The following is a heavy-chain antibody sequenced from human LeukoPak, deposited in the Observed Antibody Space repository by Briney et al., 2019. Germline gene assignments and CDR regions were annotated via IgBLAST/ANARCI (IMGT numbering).Heavy chain of an antibody. CDR1: GGSISSGNYY. D-gene: IGHD3-10*01. Sequence: PSETLSLTCTVSGGSISSGNYYWSWIRQHPGKGLEWIGYIHHSGSTYYNPSLKSRVIISVDTSKNQFSLKLNSVTAADTAVYYCASYGSGSYRFDPWGQGTLVTVSS. J-gene: IGHJ5*02. V-gene: IGHV4-31*03. CDR3: ASYGSGSYRFDP. CDR2: IHHSGST.